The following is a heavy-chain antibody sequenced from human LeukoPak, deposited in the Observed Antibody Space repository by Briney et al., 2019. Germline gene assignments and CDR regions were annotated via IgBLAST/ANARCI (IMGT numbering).Heavy chain of an antibody. CDR3: ARQGGYIAPLAL. J-gene: IGHJ4*02. V-gene: IGHV4-34*01. Sequence: SETLSLTCAVYGGSFSGYYWSWIRQPPGKGLEWIGEINHSGSTNYNPSLKSRVTISVDTSKNQFSLKLSSVTAADTAVYYCARQGGYIAPLALWGQGTLVTVSA. CDR1: GGSFSGYY. CDR2: INHSGST. D-gene: IGHD5-12*01.